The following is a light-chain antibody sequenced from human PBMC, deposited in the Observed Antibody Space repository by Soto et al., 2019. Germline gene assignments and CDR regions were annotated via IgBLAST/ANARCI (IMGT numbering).Light chain of an antibody. V-gene: IGLV2-14*01. CDR1: SSDIGAYDY. CDR2: AVT. J-gene: IGLJ3*02. Sequence: QSALTQPASVSGSPGQSITISCSGTSSDIGAYDYVSWYQQHPGKAPKLMIYAVTYRPSGVSHRFSGSKSGNTASLTISGLQAEDEAHYYCSSSTSRSPLVFGGGTKLTVL. CDR3: SSSTSRSPLV.